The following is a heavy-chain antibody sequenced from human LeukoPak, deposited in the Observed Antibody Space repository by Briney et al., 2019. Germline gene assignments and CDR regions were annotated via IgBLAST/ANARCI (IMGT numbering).Heavy chain of an antibody. CDR3: ARDGLQTRYSWNDEGRKNWFDP. CDR2: INPSDGST. CDR1: GFTFSGYY. V-gene: IGHV1-46*01. D-gene: IGHD1-20*01. Sequence: ASVNVSCRASGFTFSGYYMQWVRQVPGQGLEWMGIINPSDGSTRYAQNLQGRVTMTGDTSTNTVYMELSSLTSDDTAVYYCARDGLQTRYSWNDEGRKNWFDPWGQGTLVTVSS. J-gene: IGHJ5*02.